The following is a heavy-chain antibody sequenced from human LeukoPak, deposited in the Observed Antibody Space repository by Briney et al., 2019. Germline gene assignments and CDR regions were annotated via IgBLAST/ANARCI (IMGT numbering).Heavy chain of an antibody. V-gene: IGHV1-8*01. J-gene: IGHJ6*03. CDR1: GYTFTSYD. CDR2: MNPNSGNT. CDR3: ARGGYDFWSGYPQYYYYYYMDV. Sequence: ASVKVSCKASGYTFTSYDINWVRQATGQGLEWMGWMNPNSGNTGYAQKFQGRVTMTRNTSISTAYTELSSLRSEDTAVYYCARGGYDFWSGYPQYYYYYYMDVWGKGTTVTVSS. D-gene: IGHD3-3*01.